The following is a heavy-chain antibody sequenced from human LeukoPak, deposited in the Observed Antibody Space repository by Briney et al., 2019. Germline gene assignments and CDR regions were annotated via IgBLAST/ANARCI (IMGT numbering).Heavy chain of an antibody. CDR1: GFTFSSYA. J-gene: IGHJ4*02. D-gene: IGHD2-15*01. CDR2: ISGSGGST. CDR3: AKDEGDIVVVVAASPFDY. V-gene: IGHV3-23*01. Sequence: PGGSLRLSCAASGFTFSSYAMSWVRQAPGKGLEWVSAISGSGGSTYYADSVKGRFTISRGNSKNTLYLQMNSLRAEDTAVYYCAKDEGDIVVVVAASPFDYWGQGTLVTVSS.